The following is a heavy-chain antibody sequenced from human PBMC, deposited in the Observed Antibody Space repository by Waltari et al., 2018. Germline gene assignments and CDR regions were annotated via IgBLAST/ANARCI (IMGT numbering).Heavy chain of an antibody. J-gene: IGHJ4*02. D-gene: IGHD4-4*01. CDR1: GFTFCNYA. CDR3: AKHPTVGNFDY. CDR2: INGGGVNT. V-gene: IGHV3-23*01. Sequence: VQLLESGGGLVQPGGSLRLSCAASGFTFCNYAMTLVRQAPGKGLEWVSVINGGGVNTYYADSVKGRLTISRDNSKNTLYLQMNSLRAEDTAVYYCAKHPTVGNFDYWGQGTLVTVSP.